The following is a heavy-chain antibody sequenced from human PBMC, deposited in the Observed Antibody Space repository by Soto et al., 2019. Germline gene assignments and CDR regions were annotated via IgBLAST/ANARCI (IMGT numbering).Heavy chain of an antibody. Sequence: GASVKVSCKASGYTFTSYAIHWVRQAPGQRLEWMGWINAGNGNTKYSQKFQGRVIITRDTSAGTAYMELRSLRSEDTAVYYRATPIVAFYWGQGTLVTVSS. CDR2: INAGNGNT. CDR3: ATPIVAFY. V-gene: IGHV1-3*01. CDR1: GYTFTSYA. D-gene: IGHD5-12*01. J-gene: IGHJ4*02.